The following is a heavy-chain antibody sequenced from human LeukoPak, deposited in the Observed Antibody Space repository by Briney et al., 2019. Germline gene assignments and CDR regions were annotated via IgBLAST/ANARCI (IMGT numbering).Heavy chain of an antibody. J-gene: IGHJ4*02. CDR1: GLTFSSYA. CDR2: ISGSGGST. CDR3: AKTLDWSYFDY. Sequence: GGSLRLSCAASGLTFSSYAMRWVRQAPGKGLEWVSGISGSGGSTYYADSVKGRFTISRDNSKNTLYLQMNSLRAEDTAVYYCAKTLDWSYFDYWGQGTLVTVSS. D-gene: IGHD1-1*01. V-gene: IGHV3-23*01.